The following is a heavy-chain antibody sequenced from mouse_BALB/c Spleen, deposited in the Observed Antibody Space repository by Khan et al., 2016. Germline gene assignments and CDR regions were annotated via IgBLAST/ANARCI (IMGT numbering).Heavy chain of an antibody. Sequence: QIQLVQSGPELKKPGETVKISCKASGYTFTNYGMNWVKQAPGKGLKWMGWINTNTGEPTYAEEFKGRFAFSLETSARTAYLQINNLKNEDTATYFCADDYYGSNWFAYWGQGTLVTVSA. CDR2: INTNTGEP. J-gene: IGHJ3*01. V-gene: IGHV9-3*02. D-gene: IGHD1-1*01. CDR1: GYTFTNYG. CDR3: ADDYYGSNWFAY.